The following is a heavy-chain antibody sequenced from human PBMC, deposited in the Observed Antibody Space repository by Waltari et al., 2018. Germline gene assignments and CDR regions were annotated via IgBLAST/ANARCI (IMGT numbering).Heavy chain of an antibody. CDR2: IKQDGSEK. D-gene: IGHD3-16*02. CDR1: GFTFSSYW. V-gene: IGHV3-7*01. CDR3: ARAGVIVYYFDY. Sequence: EVQLVESGGGLVQPGGSLRLSCEASGFTFSSYWMRWVRQAPGKGLEWVANIKQDGSEKYYVDSVKGRFTISRDNAKNSLYLQMNSLRAEDTAVYYCARAGVIVYYFDYWGQGTLVTVSS. J-gene: IGHJ4*02.